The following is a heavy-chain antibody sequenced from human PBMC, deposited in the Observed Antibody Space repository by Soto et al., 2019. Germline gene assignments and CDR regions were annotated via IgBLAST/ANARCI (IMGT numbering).Heavy chain of an antibody. Sequence: PGGSLRLSCAASGFTVSSNYMSWVRQAPGKGLEWVSVIYSGGSTYYADSVKGRFTISRDNSKNTLYLQMNSLRSDDTAVYYCARMRYCSGGSCYSGPVAFDIWGQGTMVTVSS. CDR3: ARMRYCSGGSCYSGPVAFDI. V-gene: IGHV3-53*05. J-gene: IGHJ3*02. CDR1: GFTVSSNY. CDR2: IYSGGST. D-gene: IGHD2-15*01.